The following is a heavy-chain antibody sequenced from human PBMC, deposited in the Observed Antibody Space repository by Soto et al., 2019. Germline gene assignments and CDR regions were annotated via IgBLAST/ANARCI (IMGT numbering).Heavy chain of an antibody. J-gene: IGHJ6*03. Sequence: ASVKVSCKASGYTFTSYGISWVRQAPGQGLEWMGWISAYNGNTNYAQKLQGRATMTTDTSTSTAYMELRSLRSDDTAVYYCARNIVVVPAAVYYYYYYMDVWGKGTTVTVSS. V-gene: IGHV1-18*01. CDR3: ARNIVVVPAAVYYYYYYMDV. D-gene: IGHD2-2*01. CDR1: GYTFTSYG. CDR2: ISAYNGNT.